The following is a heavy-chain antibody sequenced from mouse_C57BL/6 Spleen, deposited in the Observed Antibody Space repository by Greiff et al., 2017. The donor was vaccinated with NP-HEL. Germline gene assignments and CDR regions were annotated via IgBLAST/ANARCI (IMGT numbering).Heavy chain of an antibody. CDR2: INPYNGDT. CDR3: ARSVIYDGYSEAMDY. CDR1: GYSFTGYF. J-gene: IGHJ4*01. D-gene: IGHD2-3*01. V-gene: IGHV1-20*01. Sequence: VQLQQSGPELVKPGDSVKISCKASGYSFTGYFMNWVMQSHGKSLEWIGRINPYNGDTFYNQKFKGKATLTVDKSSSTAHMELRSLTSEDSAVYYCARSVIYDGYSEAMDYWGQGTSVTVSS.